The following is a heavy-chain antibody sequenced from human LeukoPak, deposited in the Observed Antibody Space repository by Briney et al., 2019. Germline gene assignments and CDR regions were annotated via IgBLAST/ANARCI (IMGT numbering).Heavy chain of an antibody. CDR3: ARSPNQRGYSYGIVGFSYYYGMDV. J-gene: IGHJ6*02. CDR1: GFTFSTYT. Sequence: PGGSLRLSCAASGFTFSTYTMHWVRQAPGKGLEWVSLILYDGSNKYYADSVKGRFTISRDNSKSTLFLQMDSLRPEDTAVYYCARSPNQRGYSYGIVGFSYYYGMDVWGQGTTVTVSS. D-gene: IGHD5-18*01. CDR2: ILYDGSNK. V-gene: IGHV3-30-3*01.